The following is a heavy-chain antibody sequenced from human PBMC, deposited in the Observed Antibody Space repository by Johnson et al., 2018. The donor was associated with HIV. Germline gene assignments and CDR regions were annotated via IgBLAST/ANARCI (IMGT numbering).Heavy chain of an antibody. J-gene: IGHJ3*02. D-gene: IGHD4-23*01. CDR3: AKVGATVVTPRGEAFDI. CDR1: GFTFTNYA. V-gene: IGHV3-23*04. Sequence: VQLVESGGGLVHPGGSLRLACAASGFTFTNYAMTWVRQTPGKGLDWVSVISGGGSTYYADAVKGRFTSSRDNSKNTMSLQMNSLGAKDTALYYCAKVGATVVTPRGEAFDIWGQGTVVTVSS. CDR2: ISGGGST.